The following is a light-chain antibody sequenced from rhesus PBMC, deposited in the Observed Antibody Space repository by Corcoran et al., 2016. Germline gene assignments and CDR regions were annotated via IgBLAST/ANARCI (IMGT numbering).Light chain of an antibody. J-gene: IGKJ4*01. CDR3: PHSYGTPLT. CDR2: AAS. CDR1: ENVNNY. Sequence: DIQMTQSPSSLSASVGDRVTITCRASENVNNYLHWYQQKPGKAPKLLIYAASTLQSGVPSRVTGIGSRTDYTFTISSLQPEDVATYYCPHSYGTPLTFGGGTKVEIK. V-gene: IGKV1-74*01.